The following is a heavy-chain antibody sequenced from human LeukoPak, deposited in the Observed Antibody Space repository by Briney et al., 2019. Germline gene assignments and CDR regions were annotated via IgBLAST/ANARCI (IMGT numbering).Heavy chain of an antibody. Sequence: PSQTLSLTCAVTGGSISSGGYSWSWIRQPPGKGLEWIGYIYHSGSTYYNPSLKSRVTISVDRSKNQFSLKLSSVTAADTAVYYCARGAIITMVRGPPRTWWFDPWGQGTLVTVSS. V-gene: IGHV4-30-2*01. D-gene: IGHD3-10*01. CDR1: GGSISSGGYS. J-gene: IGHJ5*02. CDR2: IYHSGST. CDR3: ARGAIITMVRGPPRTWWFDP.